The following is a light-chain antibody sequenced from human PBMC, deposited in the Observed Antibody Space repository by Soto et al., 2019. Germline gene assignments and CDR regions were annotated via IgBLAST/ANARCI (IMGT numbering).Light chain of an antibody. Sequence: QSVLTQPRSVSGSPGQSVTISCTGTSGDVGGYNYVSWYQQHPGKAPNLMIYDVSKRPSGVPDRFSGSKSGNTASLTISGLQAEDEAYYYCCSYAGRYIYVFGAGTKVTVL. V-gene: IGLV2-11*01. CDR1: SGDVGGYNY. CDR3: CSYAGRYIYV. CDR2: DVS. J-gene: IGLJ1*01.